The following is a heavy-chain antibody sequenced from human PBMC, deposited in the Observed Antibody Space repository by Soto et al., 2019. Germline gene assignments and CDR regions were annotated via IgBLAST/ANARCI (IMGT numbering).Heavy chain of an antibody. V-gene: IGHV4-30-4*01. D-gene: IGHD3-10*01. J-gene: IGHJ4*02. CDR2: IYYSGST. Sequence: QVHLQESGPGLVKPSQTLSLTCTVSGGSISSDDYYWSWIRQPPGKGLECIGYIYYSGSTYYNPSSKSRVTLSGDRSKYLFFRKLSSVTAADTAVYYGARPLRRGRPVDYWGQGTLVAVSS. CDR1: GGSISSDDYY. CDR3: ARPLRRGRPVDY.